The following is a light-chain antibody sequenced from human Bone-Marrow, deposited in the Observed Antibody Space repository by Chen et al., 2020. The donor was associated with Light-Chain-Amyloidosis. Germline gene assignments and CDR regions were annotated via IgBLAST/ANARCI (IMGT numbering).Light chain of an antibody. CDR2: KAS. J-gene: IGKJ5*01. CDR1: QSISSW. Sequence: DIQLTQSPSTLSVSVGDRVTITCRASQSISSWLAWYQQKPGKAPKLLIYKASSLESGVPSRFSGNESGTEFTLTISSLQPDDFASYYCQQYNSYPITFGQGTRLEIK. CDR3: QQYNSYPIT. V-gene: IGKV1-5*03.